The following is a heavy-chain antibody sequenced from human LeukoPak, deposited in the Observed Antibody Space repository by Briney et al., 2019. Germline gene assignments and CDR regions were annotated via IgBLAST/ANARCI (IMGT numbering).Heavy chain of an antibody. J-gene: IGHJ4*02. CDR1: GGSISSSSYY. D-gene: IGHD5-12*01. CDR3: ARDADGYNYFDY. Sequence: SETLSLTCTVSGGSISSSSYYWGWIRQPPGKGLEWIGSIYYSGSTNYNPSLKSRVTISVDTSKNQFSLKLSSVTAADTAVYYCARDADGYNYFDYWGQGTLVTVSS. V-gene: IGHV4-39*07. CDR2: IYYSGST.